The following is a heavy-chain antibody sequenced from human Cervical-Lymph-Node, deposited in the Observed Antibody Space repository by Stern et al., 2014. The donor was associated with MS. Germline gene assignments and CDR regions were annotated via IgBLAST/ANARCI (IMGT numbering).Heavy chain of an antibody. Sequence: QVQLMQSGAEVKKPGASVKVSCKTSGCIFTGYYIHWVRQAPGQGLEWMAWINPNTGGTKYAQKFQGRVTMSRDTSISTAYVELSSLTSDDTAVYYCARDQRGITIFGVVTDYYYLGMDVWGQGTTVTVSS. CDR2: INPNTGGT. V-gene: IGHV1-2*02. CDR1: GCIFTGYY. CDR3: ARDQRGITIFGVVTDYYYLGMDV. J-gene: IGHJ6*02. D-gene: IGHD3-3*01.